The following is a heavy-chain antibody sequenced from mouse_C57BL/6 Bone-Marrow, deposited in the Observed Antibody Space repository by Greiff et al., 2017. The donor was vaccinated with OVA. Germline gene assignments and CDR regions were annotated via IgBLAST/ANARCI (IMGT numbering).Heavy chain of an antibody. V-gene: IGHV1-4*01. D-gene: IGHD1-1*01. Sequence: LQESGAELARPGASVKMSCKASGYTFTSYTMHWVKQRPGQGLEWIGYINPSSGYTKYNQKFKDKATLTADKSSSTAYMQLSSLTSEDSAVYYGARWFITTVDWYFDVWGTGTTVTVSS. CDR3: ARWFITTVDWYFDV. J-gene: IGHJ1*03. CDR2: INPSSGYT. CDR1: GYTFTSYT.